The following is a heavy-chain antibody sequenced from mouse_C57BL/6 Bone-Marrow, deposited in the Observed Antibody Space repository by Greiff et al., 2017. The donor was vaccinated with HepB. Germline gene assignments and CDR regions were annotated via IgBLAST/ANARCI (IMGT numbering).Heavy chain of an antibody. Sequence: QVHVKQPGAELVRPGTSVKLSCKASGYTFTSYWMHWVKQRPGQGLEWIGVIDPSDSYTNYNQKFKGKATLTVDTSSSTAYMQLSSLTSEDSAVYDCARLRRRLRFAYWGQGTLVTVSA. D-gene: IGHD3-2*02. CDR2: IDPSDSYT. J-gene: IGHJ3*01. V-gene: IGHV1-59*01. CDR3: ARLRRRLRFAY. CDR1: GYTFTSYW.